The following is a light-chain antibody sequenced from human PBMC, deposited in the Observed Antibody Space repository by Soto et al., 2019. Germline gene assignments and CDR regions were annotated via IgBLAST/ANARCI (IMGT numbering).Light chain of an antibody. CDR1: QSVSSRF. J-gene: IGKJ2*02. Sequence: EIVLTQSPGTLSLSPGERATLSCRASQSVSSRFLAWYQQKPGQAPRLLMYGASSRATGIPDRFSGTGSGTDFTLTISRLEPEDFAVYYCQQYGSSRTFGQGTKLEIK. CDR3: QQYGSSRT. V-gene: IGKV3-20*01. CDR2: GAS.